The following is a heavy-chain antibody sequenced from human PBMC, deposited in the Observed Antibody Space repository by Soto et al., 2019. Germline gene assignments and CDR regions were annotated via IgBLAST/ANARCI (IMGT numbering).Heavy chain of an antibody. CDR3: AKNYYFDL. Sequence: PGGSLRLSCAASGFTLRIYAMGWVRQAPGKGLEWVSSINTDGATYYADSAKGRFTISRDNSRDTLYLQMDSLRAEDTAIYYCAKNYYFDLWGQGALVTVSS. CDR1: GFTLRIYA. J-gene: IGHJ4*02. CDR2: INTDGAT. D-gene: IGHD3-10*01. V-gene: IGHV3-23*01.